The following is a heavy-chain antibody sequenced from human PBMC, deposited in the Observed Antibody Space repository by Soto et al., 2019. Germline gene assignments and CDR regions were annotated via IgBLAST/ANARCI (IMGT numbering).Heavy chain of an antibody. J-gene: IGHJ4*02. V-gene: IGHV3-23*01. CDR1: GFTFSSYG. CDR2: SSATGAGT. Sequence: EVQLLESGGGLVQPGGSLRLSCAASGFTFSSYGMTWVRQAPGKGLEWVSFSSATGAGTYYADSVEGRFTTSRDNSKNTLYPQMTSLRADDTAVYYCAKDRRAGGNYGFYSDFWGQGALFIVSS. D-gene: IGHD1-7*01. CDR3: AKDRRAGGNYGFYSDF.